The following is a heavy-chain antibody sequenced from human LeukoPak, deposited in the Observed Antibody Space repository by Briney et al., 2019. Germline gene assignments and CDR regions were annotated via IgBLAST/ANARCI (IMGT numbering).Heavy chain of an antibody. Sequence: GESLKISCKGSGYSFTTYWIGWVRQMPGKGLEWMGTIYPGDSDTRYSPSFQGQVTISADKSISTAYLQWGSLKASDTAMYYCARRAYGSGSYYKQGIDYWGQGTLVTVSS. D-gene: IGHD3-10*01. V-gene: IGHV5-51*01. J-gene: IGHJ4*02. CDR1: GYSFTTYW. CDR3: ARRAYGSGSYYKQGIDY. CDR2: IYPGDSDT.